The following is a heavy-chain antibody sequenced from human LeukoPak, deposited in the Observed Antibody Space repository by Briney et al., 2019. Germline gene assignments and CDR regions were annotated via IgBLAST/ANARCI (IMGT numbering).Heavy chain of an antibody. CDR1: GFTFSCSA. Sequence: PGGSLRLSCAASGFTFSCSAMHWVHQASGKGLEWVGRIRSKANSYATAYAASVKGRFTISRDDSKNTAYLQMNSLKTEDTAVYYCLVTGWVYWGQGTLVTVSS. D-gene: IGHD2-21*02. V-gene: IGHV3-73*01. J-gene: IGHJ4*02. CDR2: IRSKANSYAT. CDR3: LVTGWVY.